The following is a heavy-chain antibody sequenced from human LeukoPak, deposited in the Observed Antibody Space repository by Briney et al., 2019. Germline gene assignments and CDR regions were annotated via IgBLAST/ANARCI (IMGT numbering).Heavy chain of an antibody. Sequence: GGSLRLSCAASGFTFSSYAMSWVRKAPGKGLEWVSAISGSGGSTSYADSVKGRFTISRDNSKNTLYLQMNSLRAEDTAVYYCAKGRSPYYYDSSPYFDYWGQGTLVTVSS. CDR2: ISGSGGST. V-gene: IGHV3-23*01. CDR3: AKGRSPYYYDSSPYFDY. CDR1: GFTFSSYA. J-gene: IGHJ4*02. D-gene: IGHD3-22*01.